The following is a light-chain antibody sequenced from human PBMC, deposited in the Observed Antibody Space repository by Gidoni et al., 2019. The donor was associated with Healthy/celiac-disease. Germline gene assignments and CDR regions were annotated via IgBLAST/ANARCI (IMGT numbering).Light chain of an antibody. CDR1: QSLLHRNGYNY. J-gene: IGKJ1*01. CDR2: LGS. CDR3: MQALQTPRT. Sequence: DVVINQSPLALLVTPGDPASISCRSSQSLLHRNGYNYLDWYLQKPGQSPQLLIYLGSNRASGVPDRFSGSGSGTDFTLKISRVEAEDVGVYYCMQALQTPRTFGQGTKVEIK. V-gene: IGKV2-28*01.